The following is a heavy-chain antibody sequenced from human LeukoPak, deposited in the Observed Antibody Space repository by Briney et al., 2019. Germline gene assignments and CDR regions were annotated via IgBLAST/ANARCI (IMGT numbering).Heavy chain of an antibody. J-gene: IGHJ4*02. D-gene: IGHD4-23*01. Sequence: SETLSLTCTVSGGSISSYYWNWIRQPPGKGLEWIGYIYYSGSANYNPSLKSRVIISVDTSKNQFSLKLSPVIAADTAVYYCARVGVDYSGNIIKYFYDYWGPGTLVTVSS. V-gene: IGHV4-59*01. CDR1: GGSISSYY. CDR3: ARVGVDYSGNIIKYFYDY. CDR2: IYYSGSA.